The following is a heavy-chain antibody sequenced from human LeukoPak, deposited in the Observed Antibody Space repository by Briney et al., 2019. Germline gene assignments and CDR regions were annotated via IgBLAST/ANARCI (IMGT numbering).Heavy chain of an antibody. V-gene: IGHV4-59*01. Sequence: SETLSLTCTVSGGSISSYYWSWIRQPPGKGLEWIGYIYYSGSTNYNPSLKSRVTISVDTSKNQFSLKLSSVTAADTAVYYCARGLYDNSSYYFSYWGQGTLVTISS. J-gene: IGHJ4*02. CDR2: IYYSGST. CDR1: GGSISSYY. D-gene: IGHD3-22*01. CDR3: ARGLYDNSSYYFSY.